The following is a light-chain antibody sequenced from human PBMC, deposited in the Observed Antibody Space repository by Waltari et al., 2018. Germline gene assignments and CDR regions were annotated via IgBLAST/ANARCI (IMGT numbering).Light chain of an antibody. V-gene: IGKV2-28*01. J-gene: IGKJ5*01. Sequence: EIVMTQSPLSPTVTPGEPASISCRSIKSLLQINGYNSLDWYLRKPGQSPQLLIYLGSNRASAVPDRFSGSGSGTDFTLKISRVEAEDVGIYYCMQALEIPITFGQGTRLEIK. CDR2: LGS. CDR1: KSLLQINGYNS. CDR3: MQALEIPIT.